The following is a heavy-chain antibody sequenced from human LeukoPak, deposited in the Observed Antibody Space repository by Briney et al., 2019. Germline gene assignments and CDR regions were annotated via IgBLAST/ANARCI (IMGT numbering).Heavy chain of an antibody. CDR3: ARDQEAFDY. V-gene: IGHV1-46*01. CDR1: GYSFTSNY. J-gene: IGHJ4*02. Sequence: ASVKVSCKASGYSFTSNYIRWVRQAPGQGLEWMGMIYPRDGSTSYAQKFQGRVTVTRDTSTSTVHMELSGLRSEDTAVYYCARDQEAFDYWGQGTLVTVSS. CDR2: IYPRDGST.